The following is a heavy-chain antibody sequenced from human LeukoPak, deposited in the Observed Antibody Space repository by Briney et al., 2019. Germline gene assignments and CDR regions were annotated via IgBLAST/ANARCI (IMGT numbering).Heavy chain of an antibody. CDR3: ARDQEAFDY. V-gene: IGHV1-46*01. CDR1: GYSFTSNY. J-gene: IGHJ4*02. Sequence: ASVKVSCKASGYSFTSNYIRWVRQAPGQGLEWMGMIYPRDGSTSYAQKFQGRVTVTRDTSTSTVHMELSGLRSEDTAVYYCARDQEAFDYWGQGTLVTVSS. CDR2: IYPRDGST.